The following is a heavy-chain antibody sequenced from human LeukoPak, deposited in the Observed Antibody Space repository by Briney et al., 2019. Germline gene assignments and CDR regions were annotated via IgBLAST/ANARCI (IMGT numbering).Heavy chain of an antibody. CDR1: GYTFTGYY. CDR3: ARDTIFGVVIPPYYYYMDV. J-gene: IGHJ6*03. D-gene: IGHD3-3*01. Sequence: ASVKVSCKASGYTFTGYYMHWVRQAPGQGLEWMGWISPNSGGTNYAQKFQGRVTMTRDTSISTAYMELSRLRSDDTAVYYCARDTIFGVVIPPYYYYMDVWGKGTTVTVSS. V-gene: IGHV1-2*02. CDR2: ISPNSGGT.